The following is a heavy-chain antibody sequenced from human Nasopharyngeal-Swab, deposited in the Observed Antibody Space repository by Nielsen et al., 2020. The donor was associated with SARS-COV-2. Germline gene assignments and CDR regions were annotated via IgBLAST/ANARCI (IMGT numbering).Heavy chain of an antibody. CDR2: IYYSGST. J-gene: IGHJ6*02. V-gene: IGHV4-59*01. Sequence: SETLSLTCTVSGGSISSYYWSWIRQPPGKGLEWIGYIYYSGSTNYNPSLKSRVTISVDMSKNQFSLKLSSVTAADTAVYYCARSGSYYYGMDVWGQGTTVTVSS. CDR1: GGSISSYY. CDR3: ARSGSYYYGMDV.